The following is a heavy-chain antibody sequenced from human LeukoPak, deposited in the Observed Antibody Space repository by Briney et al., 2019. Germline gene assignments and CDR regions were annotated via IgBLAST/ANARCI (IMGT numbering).Heavy chain of an antibody. D-gene: IGHD5-18*01. Sequence: GGSLRLSCAASGFTFSSYGMHWVRQAPGKGLEWVALIRYDGNNKYYADSVKGRFSISRDNSKNTLYLQINSLRAEDTAVYYCVKEAWVGKGATVMVWGQGTLVTVSS. CDR2: IRYDGNNK. CDR1: GFTFSSYG. CDR3: VKEAWVGKGATVMV. V-gene: IGHV3-30*02. J-gene: IGHJ4*02.